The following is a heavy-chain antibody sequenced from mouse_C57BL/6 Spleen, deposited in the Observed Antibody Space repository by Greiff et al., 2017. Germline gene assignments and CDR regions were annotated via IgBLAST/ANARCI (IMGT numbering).Heavy chain of an antibody. V-gene: IGHV2-2*01. CDR2: LWSGGST. CDR3: DRNWDGGDARDD. D-gene: IGHD4-1*01. CDR1: GFSLTSYG. Sequence: QVQLKESGPGLVQPSQSLSITCTVSGFSLTSYGVHWVRQSPGQGLEWLGVLWSGGSTDYNAAFISRLSISKDNSKSEVVFKMNRLQADDTAIYYCDRNWDGGDARDDWGQGTSVTVSS. J-gene: IGHJ4*01.